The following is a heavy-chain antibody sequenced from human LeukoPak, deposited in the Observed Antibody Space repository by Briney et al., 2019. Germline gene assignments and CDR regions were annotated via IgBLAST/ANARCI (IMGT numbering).Heavy chain of an antibody. Sequence: GGSLRLSCSGSGFSFSGNGMHWVRQTPGKGLEDVAVISYDGSHQYYADSVKGRFSISRDNSKNTLYLQMKSLRIEDTGVYFCVRERDDYDEYYLDYWGQGIEVTVSA. CDR2: ISYDGSHQ. CDR3: VRERDDYDEYYLDY. J-gene: IGHJ4*02. CDR1: GFSFSGNG. V-gene: IGHV3-30*04. D-gene: IGHD5-24*01.